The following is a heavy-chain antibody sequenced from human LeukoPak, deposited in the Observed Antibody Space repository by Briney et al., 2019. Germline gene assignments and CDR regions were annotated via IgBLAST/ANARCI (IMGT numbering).Heavy chain of an antibody. Sequence: SETLSLTCTVSGGSISSSSYYWGWIRQPPGKGLEWIGSIYYSGSTYYNPSLKSRVTISVDTSKNQFSLKLSSVTAADTAVYYCARDLHYDILTGYYSYYYYYMDVWGKGTTVTISS. CDR2: IYYSGST. CDR1: GGSISSSSYY. J-gene: IGHJ6*03. V-gene: IGHV4-39*07. D-gene: IGHD3-9*01. CDR3: ARDLHYDILTGYYSYYYYYMDV.